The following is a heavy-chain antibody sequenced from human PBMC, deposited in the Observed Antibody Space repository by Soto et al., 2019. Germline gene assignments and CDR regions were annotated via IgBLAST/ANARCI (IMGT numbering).Heavy chain of an antibody. V-gene: IGHV4-31*03. CDR1: GGAISSGSYY. Sequence: QVQLQESGPGLVKPSQTLSLTCTVTGGAISSGSYYWSSIRQHPGKGMEWIGYTYYIGGTSYNPSLKSRVTISVDTSKNQFSLTLSSLTAADTAAYYCVRAPDYWGQGTLVTVSS. CDR2: TYYIGGT. CDR3: VRAPDY. J-gene: IGHJ4*02.